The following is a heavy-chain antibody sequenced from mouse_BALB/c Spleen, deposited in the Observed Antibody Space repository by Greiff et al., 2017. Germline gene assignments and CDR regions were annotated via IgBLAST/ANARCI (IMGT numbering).Heavy chain of an antibody. D-gene: IGHD2-1*01. Sequence: EVKLVESGGGLVKPGGSLKLSCAASGFTFSDYYMYWVRQTPEKRLEWVATISDGGSYTYYPDSVKGRFTISRDNAKNNLYLQMSSLKSEDTAMYYCASGEIYYGNDYFDYWGQGTTLTVSA. J-gene: IGHJ2*01. CDR1: GFTFSDYY. CDR2: ISDGGSYT. V-gene: IGHV5-4*02. CDR3: ASGEIYYGNDYFDY.